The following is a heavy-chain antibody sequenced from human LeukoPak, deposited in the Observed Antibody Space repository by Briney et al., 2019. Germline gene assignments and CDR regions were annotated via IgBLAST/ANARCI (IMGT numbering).Heavy chain of an antibody. V-gene: IGHV4-34*01. J-gene: IGHJ6*02. CDR3: ARGGGSSSYYYGMDV. Sequence: PSETLSLTCAVDGESFSGSYWTWIRQPPGEGLEWIGEINHSGSTNYNPSLKSRVTISVDTSKNQFSLKLSSVTAADTAVYYCARGGGSSSYYYGMDVWGQGTTVTVSS. D-gene: IGHD1-26*01. CDR1: GESFSGSY. CDR2: INHSGST.